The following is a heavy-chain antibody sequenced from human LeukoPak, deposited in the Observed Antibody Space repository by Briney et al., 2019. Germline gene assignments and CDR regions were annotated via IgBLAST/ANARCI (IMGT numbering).Heavy chain of an antibody. CDR2: ISYDGSNK. CDR3: ARWGGVYYDFWSGYYSAGYYFDY. V-gene: IGHV3-30-3*01. Sequence: GGSLRLSCAASGFTFSSYAMHWVRQAPGKGLEWVAVISYDGSNKYYADSVKGRFTISRDNSKNTLYLQMNSLRAEDTAVYYCARWGGVYYDFWSGYYSAGYYFDYWGQGTLVTVSS. CDR1: GFTFSSYA. J-gene: IGHJ4*02. D-gene: IGHD3-3*01.